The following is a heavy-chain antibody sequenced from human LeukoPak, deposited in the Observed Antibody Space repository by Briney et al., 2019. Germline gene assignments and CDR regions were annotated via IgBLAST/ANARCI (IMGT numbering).Heavy chain of an antibody. V-gene: IGHV3-23*01. D-gene: IGHD3-22*01. CDR3: AKAEDSRGYGDFDY. CDR1: GFTFSTYD. CDR2: IVGGGGSI. J-gene: IGHJ4*02. Sequence: GGSLRLSCAASGFTFSTYDMSWVRQAPGKGLEWVSTIVGGGGSIYYADSVKGRFTISRDNSKNTLYLEMNSLRAEDTAVYYCAKAEDSRGYGDFDYWGQGTLVTVSS.